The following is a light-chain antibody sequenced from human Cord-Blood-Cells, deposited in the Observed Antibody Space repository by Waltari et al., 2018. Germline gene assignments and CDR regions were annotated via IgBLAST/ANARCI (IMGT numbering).Light chain of an antibody. CDR3: QQSYSTPWT. Sequence: DIQMTQSPSSQSASVEDRVAITCRASQSISSYLHWYQQKPGKAPKLLIYAASSLQSGVPSRFSGSGSGTDFTLTISSLQPEDFATYYCQQSYSTPWTFGQGTKVEIK. J-gene: IGKJ1*01. CDR1: QSISSY. V-gene: IGKV1-39*01. CDR2: AAS.